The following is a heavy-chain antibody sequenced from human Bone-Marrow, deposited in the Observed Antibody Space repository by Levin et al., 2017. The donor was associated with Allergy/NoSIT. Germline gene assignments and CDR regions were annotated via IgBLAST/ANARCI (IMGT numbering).Heavy chain of an antibody. CDR1: GGSISSYY. V-gene: IGHV4-59*01. CDR2: IYYSGST. D-gene: IGHD3-3*01. J-gene: IGHJ6*03. CDR3: ARLYHSRTRITIFGVVIIYYDYYMDV. Sequence: SETLSLTCTVSGGSISSYYWSWIRQPPGKGLEWIGYIYYSGSTNYNPSLKSRVTISVDTSKNQFSLKLSSVTAADTAVYYCARLYHSRTRITIFGVVIIYYDYYMDVWGKGTTVTVSS.